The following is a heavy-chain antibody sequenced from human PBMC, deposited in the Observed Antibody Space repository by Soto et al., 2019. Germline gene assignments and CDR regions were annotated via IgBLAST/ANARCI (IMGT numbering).Heavy chain of an antibody. J-gene: IGHJ6*03. CDR2: IYYSGST. V-gene: IGHV4-59*08. D-gene: IGHD3-10*01. CDR3: ARRHGSGRPYYYYMDV. Sequence: PSETLSLTCTVSGGSISSYYWSWIRQPPGKGLEWIGYIYYSGSTNYNPSLKRRVTISVDTSKNQFSLKLSSVTAADTAVYCCARRHGSGRPYYYYMDVWGKDTTLTVSS. CDR1: GGSISSYY.